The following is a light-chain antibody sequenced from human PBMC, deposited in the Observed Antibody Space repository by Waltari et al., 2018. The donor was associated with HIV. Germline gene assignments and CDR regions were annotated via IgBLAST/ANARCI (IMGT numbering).Light chain of an antibody. Sequence: VLTQSPGSLSSSPGDRATLSCRASQSVSSRNLAWYQQKPGQPPRLILYGASIRAPGIPPRFSGSGSGTDFTLTISRLEPEDFAVYYCEHYANPPLTFGGGTKVEI. CDR2: GAS. CDR1: QSVSSRN. CDR3: EHYANPPLT. J-gene: IGKJ4*01. V-gene: IGKV3-20*01.